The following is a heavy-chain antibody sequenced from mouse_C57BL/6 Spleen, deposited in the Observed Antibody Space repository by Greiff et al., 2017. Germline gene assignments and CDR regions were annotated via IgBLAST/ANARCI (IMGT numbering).Heavy chain of an antibody. D-gene: IGHD4-1*01. J-gene: IGHJ2*01. CDR1: GYTFTSYW. CDR3: ARAEKLGVYYCDY. CDR2: IDPNSGGT. V-gene: IGHV1-72*01. Sequence: VQLQQSGAELVKPGASVKLSCKASGYTFTSYWMHWVKQRPGRGLEWIGRIDPNSGGTKYNEKFKSKATLTVDKPSSTAYMQLSSLTSEDSAVYYCARAEKLGVYYCDYWGQGTTLTVSS.